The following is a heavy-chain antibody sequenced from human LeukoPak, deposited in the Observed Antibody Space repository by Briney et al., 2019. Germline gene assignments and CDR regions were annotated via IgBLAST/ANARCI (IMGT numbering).Heavy chain of an antibody. D-gene: IGHD4-17*01. CDR1: GFTFSSYG. Sequence: GRSLRPSCAASGFTFSSYGMHWVRQAPGKGLEWVAVISYDGSNKYYADSVKGRFTISRDNSKNTLYLQMNSLRAEDTAVYYCAKVGLRLGGDYWGQGTLVTVSS. J-gene: IGHJ4*02. CDR3: AKVGLRLGGDY. CDR2: ISYDGSNK. V-gene: IGHV3-30*18.